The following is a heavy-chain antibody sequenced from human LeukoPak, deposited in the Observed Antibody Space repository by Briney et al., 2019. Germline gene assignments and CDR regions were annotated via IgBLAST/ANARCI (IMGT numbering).Heavy chain of an antibody. CDR3: ARDLPISMVRGVIIGWFDP. CDR1: GFTFSSYA. Sequence: HPGGSLRLSCAASGFTFSSYAMSWVRQAPGKGLEWVSAISGSGGSTYYADSVKGRFTISRDNSKNTLYLQMNSLRAEDTAVYYCARDLPISMVRGVIIGWFDPWGQGTLVTVSS. J-gene: IGHJ5*02. CDR2: ISGSGGST. V-gene: IGHV3-23*01. D-gene: IGHD3-10*01.